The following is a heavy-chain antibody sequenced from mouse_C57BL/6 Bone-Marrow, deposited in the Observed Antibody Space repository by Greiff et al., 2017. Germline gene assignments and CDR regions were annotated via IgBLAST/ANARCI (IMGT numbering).Heavy chain of an antibody. CDR1: GYTFTNYW. J-gene: IGHJ2*01. D-gene: IGHD2-13*01. V-gene: IGHV1-63*01. Sequence: QVQLKESGAELVRPGTSVKMSCKASGYTFTNYWIGWAKQRPGHGLEWIGDLYPGGGYTNYNEKFKGKATLTADKSSSTAYMQFSSLTSEDTAIYYCARGEGYDYWGQGTTLTVSS. CDR3: ARGEGYDY. CDR2: LYPGGGYT.